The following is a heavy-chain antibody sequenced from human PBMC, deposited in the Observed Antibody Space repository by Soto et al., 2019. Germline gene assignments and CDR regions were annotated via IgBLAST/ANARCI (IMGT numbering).Heavy chain of an antibody. CDR1: RVSFNIYT. CDR3: MKDRKPDSRWNFVY. CDR2: IYGNAEGT. Sequence: RLSCAAHRVSFNIYTMNWVRQSPGKGLEWVSGIYGNAEGTFYADSMKGRFTVSRDNSRNTLYLDINNLRVEDTADYYCMKDRKPDSRWNFVYWGQGT. V-gene: IGHV3-23*01. J-gene: IGHJ4*02. D-gene: IGHD6-13*01.